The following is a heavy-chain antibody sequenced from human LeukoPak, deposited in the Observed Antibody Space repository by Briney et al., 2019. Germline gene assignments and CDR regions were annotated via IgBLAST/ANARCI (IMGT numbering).Heavy chain of an antibody. D-gene: IGHD4-11*01. CDR2: ITSSGSTI. CDR3: VREGPPQSSLYYFDY. V-gene: IGHV3-48*03. CDR1: GFTFRMYW. Sequence: PGGSLRLSCAASGFTFRMYWMTWVRQAPGKGLEWVSYITSSGSTIYYADSVKGRFTISRDNAKNSLYLQMNSLTAEDTAVYYCVREGPPQSSLYYFDYWGQGTLVTVSS. J-gene: IGHJ4*02.